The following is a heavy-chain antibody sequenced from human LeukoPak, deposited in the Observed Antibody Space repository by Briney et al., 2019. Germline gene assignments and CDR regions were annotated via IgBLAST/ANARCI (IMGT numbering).Heavy chain of an antibody. CDR2: ISHEGIEK. D-gene: IGHD6-19*01. V-gene: IGHV3-30*03. CDR3: ATDRGWFFDN. J-gene: IGHJ4*02. CDR1: GFTFSSSG. Sequence: PGGSLRLSCAASGFTFSSSGMHWVRQAPGTGLEWLAFISHEGIEKYYAGSVKGRFTISRDNSKNTLYLQMNSLRDEDTAVFYCATDRGWFFDNWGQGTLVTVAS.